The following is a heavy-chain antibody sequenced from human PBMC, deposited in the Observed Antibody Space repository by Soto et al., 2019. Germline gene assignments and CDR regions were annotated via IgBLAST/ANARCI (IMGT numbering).Heavy chain of an antibody. V-gene: IGHV4-31*03. CDR2: IYYSGST. J-gene: IGHJ6*02. CDR3: AREPPQQLVPGYYYYGMDV. Sequence: SETLSLTCTVSGGSISSGGYYWSWIRQHPGKGLEWIGYIYYSGSTYYNPSLKSRVTISVDTSKNQFSLKLSSVTAADTAVFYCAREPPQQLVPGYYYYGMDVWGQGTTVTVSS. CDR1: GGSISSGGYY. D-gene: IGHD6-13*01.